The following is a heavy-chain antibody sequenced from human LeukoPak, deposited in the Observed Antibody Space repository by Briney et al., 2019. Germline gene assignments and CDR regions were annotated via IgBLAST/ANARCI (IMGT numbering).Heavy chain of an antibody. Sequence: GGSLRLSCAASGFTFSSYWMSWVRQAPGKGLEWVSAISGSAGSTYYADSVKGRFTISRDNSKSTLYLQMSSLRAEDTAVYYCAKEDGYNIDYWGQGTLVTVSS. J-gene: IGHJ4*02. V-gene: IGHV3-23*01. CDR3: AKEDGYNIDY. CDR1: GFTFSSYW. CDR2: ISGSAGST. D-gene: IGHD5-24*01.